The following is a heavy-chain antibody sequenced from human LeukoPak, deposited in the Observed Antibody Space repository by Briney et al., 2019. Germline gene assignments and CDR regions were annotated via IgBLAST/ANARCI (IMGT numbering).Heavy chain of an antibody. CDR2: ISSSGSTI. Sequence: PGGSLRLSCAASGFTFSSYEMNWVRQAPGKGLEWVSYISSSGSTIYYADSVKGRFTISRDNSKNTLYLQMNSLRAEDTAVYYCAKDPGRYGFSGWYSEWGQGTLVTVSS. D-gene: IGHD6-19*01. CDR1: GFTFSSYE. CDR3: AKDPGRYGFSGWYSE. J-gene: IGHJ4*02. V-gene: IGHV3-48*03.